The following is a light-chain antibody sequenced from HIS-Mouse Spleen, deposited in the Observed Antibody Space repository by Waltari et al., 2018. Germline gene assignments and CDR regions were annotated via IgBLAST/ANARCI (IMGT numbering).Light chain of an antibody. V-gene: IGLV2-14*01. J-gene: IGLJ1*01. CDR1: SSDVGGYNY. CDR3: SSYTSSSTQV. Sequence: QSALTQPASVSGSPGQSITISCTGTSSDVGGYNYVSWYQQHPGKAPQLTIYEVSSRPSGVSNRFSGSKSGNTASLTISGLQAEDEADYYCSSYTSSSTQVFGTGTKVTVL. CDR2: EVS.